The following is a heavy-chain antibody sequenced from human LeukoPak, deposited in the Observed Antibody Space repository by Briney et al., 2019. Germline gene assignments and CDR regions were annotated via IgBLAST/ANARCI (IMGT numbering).Heavy chain of an antibody. CDR1: GGTFSIYT. Sequence: SVKVSCKASGGTFSIYTISWVRQAPGQGLEWMGGIIPIFGTANYAQKFQGRVTITADESTSTAYMELSSLRSEDTAVYYCARDRYYDSSGYRWYFDLWGRGTLVTVSS. V-gene: IGHV1-69*13. CDR3: ARDRYYDSSGYRWYFDL. D-gene: IGHD3-22*01. J-gene: IGHJ2*01. CDR2: IIPIFGTA.